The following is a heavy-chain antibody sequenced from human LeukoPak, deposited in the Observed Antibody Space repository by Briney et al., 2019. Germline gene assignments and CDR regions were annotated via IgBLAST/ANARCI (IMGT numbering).Heavy chain of an antibody. J-gene: IGHJ5*02. CDR3: ARRSTVAGRGRFDP. Sequence: NPSGTLSLTCIVSGASIRSSTYYWGWIRQSPGKGLEWIASVHRSGSTYDNPSLKSRVTISVDTSKNHFSLKLTSVSAADTAVYYCARRSTVAGRGRFDPWGQGTLVTVSS. CDR2: VHRSGST. D-gene: IGHD6-19*01. V-gene: IGHV4-39*02. CDR1: GASIRSSTYY.